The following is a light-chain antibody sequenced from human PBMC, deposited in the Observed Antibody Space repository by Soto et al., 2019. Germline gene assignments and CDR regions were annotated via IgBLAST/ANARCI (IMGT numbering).Light chain of an antibody. CDR3: QQYHTWPIT. V-gene: IGKV3-15*01. CDR1: QGVSRK. CDR2: GAS. J-gene: IGKJ4*01. Sequence: DIVMTQSPSTLSVAPGERVTFSCRASQGVSRKLAWYQHKPGQAPRLLISGASTGATGIPARFSGSGSGTECTLTISSLQSEDGAMYYCQQYHTWPITFGGGTKVDI.